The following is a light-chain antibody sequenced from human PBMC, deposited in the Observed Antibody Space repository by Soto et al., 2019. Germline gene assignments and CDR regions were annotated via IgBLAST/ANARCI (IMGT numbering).Light chain of an antibody. Sequence: QSFLTQPPSASVSPGQSVTISCTGTKNDIGVYDFVSWYQHHPGKAPRLIIYEVVQRPSGVPDRFSGSKSGNTASLTVSGLQAADEADYFCKSYAGSNTYVFGSGTKV. CDR2: EVV. CDR3: KSYAGSNTYV. V-gene: IGLV2-8*01. J-gene: IGLJ1*01. CDR1: KNDIGVYDF.